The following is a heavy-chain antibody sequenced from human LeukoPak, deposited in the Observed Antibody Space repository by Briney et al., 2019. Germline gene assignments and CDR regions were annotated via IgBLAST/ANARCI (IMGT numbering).Heavy chain of an antibody. J-gene: IGHJ3*02. V-gene: IGHV4-30-2*01. CDR1: GDSISSSTCN. CDR2: ISQSGNS. Sequence: PSQTLSLTCKVSGDSISSSTCNWSWIRQPPGKGLEWIGYISQSGNSYFTPSLKSRATISVDRSKNHFSLTLISVTAADTAVYYCARDRLMKDGSGHYDAFDMWGQGTMVTVSS. CDR3: ARDRLMKDGSGHYDAFDM. D-gene: IGHD3-22*01.